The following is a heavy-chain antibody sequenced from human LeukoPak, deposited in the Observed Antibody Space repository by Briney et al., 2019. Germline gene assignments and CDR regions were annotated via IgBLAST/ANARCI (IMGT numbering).Heavy chain of an antibody. CDR1: GVTFSSYW. V-gene: IGHV3-74*01. Sequence: GGSLRLSCAASGVTFSSYWMHWVRPAPGKGLVWVSRITSDGSSTTYADSVKGRFTISRDNAKNTVYLQMNSLRAEDTAVYYCARTREYYFDYWGQGTLVTVSS. D-gene: IGHD5-24*01. CDR2: ITSDGSST. CDR3: ARTREYYFDY. J-gene: IGHJ4*02.